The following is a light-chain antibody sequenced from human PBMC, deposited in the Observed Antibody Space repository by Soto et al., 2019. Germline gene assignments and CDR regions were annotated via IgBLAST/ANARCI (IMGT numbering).Light chain of an antibody. CDR1: SSDVGGYNF. Sequence: HSALAQPASVSGSAGQSITISCTGTSSDVGGYNFVSWYRQSPGEVPKLIIYEGGKRPSGVSSRFSGSKSGNTASLTISGLQAEDEADYYCCSYAGFSSFAFGTGTKVTVL. CDR3: CSYAGFSSFA. CDR2: EGG. V-gene: IGLV2-23*03. J-gene: IGLJ1*01.